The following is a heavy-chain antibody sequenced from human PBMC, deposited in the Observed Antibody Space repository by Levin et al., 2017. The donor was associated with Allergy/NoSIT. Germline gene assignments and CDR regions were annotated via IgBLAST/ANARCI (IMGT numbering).Heavy chain of an antibody. CDR2: IYYSGST. J-gene: IGHJ5*02. D-gene: IGHD6-13*01. CDR1: GGSISSYY. V-gene: IGHV4-59*01. Sequence: SETLSLTCTVSGGSISSYYWSWIRQPPGKGLEWIGYIYYSGSTNYNPSLKSRVTISVDTSKNQFSLKLSSVTDADTAVYYCAREGPGSLYSSSWYNWFDPWGQGTLVTVSS. CDR3: AREGPGSLYSSSWYNWFDP.